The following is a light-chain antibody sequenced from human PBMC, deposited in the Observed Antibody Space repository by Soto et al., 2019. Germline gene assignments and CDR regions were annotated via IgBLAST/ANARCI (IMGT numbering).Light chain of an antibody. CDR3: CSYAGSTTWV. CDR1: SSDVGSHNF. CDR2: EVT. V-gene: IGLV2-23*02. Sequence: QSVLTQPASVSGSPGQSITISCTGTSSDVGSHNFVSWYQQRPGKAPKLMIFEVTKRPSGVSNRFSASKSGNTASLTISGVQPEDEAYYYCCSYAGSTTWVFGGGTKLTVL. J-gene: IGLJ3*02.